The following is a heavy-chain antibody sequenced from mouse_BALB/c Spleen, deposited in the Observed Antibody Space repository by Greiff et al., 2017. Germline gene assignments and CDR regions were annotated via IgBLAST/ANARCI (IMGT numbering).Heavy chain of an antibody. J-gene: IGHJ2*01. D-gene: IGHD2-4*01. V-gene: IGHV1-31*01. CDR1: GYSFTGYY. CDR2: INPYNGAT. CDR3: ARDYDYDEEYYFDY. Sequence: EVQLQQSGPELVKPGASVKISCKASGYSFTGYYMHWVKQSHVKSLEWIGRINPYNGATSYNQNFKDKASLTVDKSSSTAYMELHSLTSEDSAVYYCARDYDYDEEYYFDYWGQGTTLTVSS.